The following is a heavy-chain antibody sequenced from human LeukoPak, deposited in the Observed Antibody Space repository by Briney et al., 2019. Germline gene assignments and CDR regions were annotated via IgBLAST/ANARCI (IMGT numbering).Heavy chain of an antibody. CDR2: ISSSSSNI. V-gene: IGHV3-21*01. Sequence: PGGSLRLSCAASGFTFSSYSMNWVRQAPGKGLEWVSSISSSSSNIYYADSVKGRFTISRDNAKNSLYLQMNSLRAEDTAVYYCARGPIFGVAYTGIDWFDPWGQGTLVSVSS. CDR1: GFTFSSYS. J-gene: IGHJ5*02. CDR3: ARGPIFGVAYTGIDWFDP. D-gene: IGHD3-3*01.